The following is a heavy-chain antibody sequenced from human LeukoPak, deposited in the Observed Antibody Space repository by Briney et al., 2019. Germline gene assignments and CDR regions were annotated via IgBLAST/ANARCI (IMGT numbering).Heavy chain of an antibody. CDR3: ARASRGGDVGY. CDR2: IYYSGST. J-gene: IGHJ4*02. V-gene: IGHV4-59*01. Sequence: SETLSLTCTVSGGSISSYYWSWIRQPPGKGLEWIGYIYYSGSTNYNPSLKSRVTISVDTSKNQFSLKLSSVTAADTAVYYCARASRGGDVGYWGQGTLVTVSS. CDR1: GGSISSYY. D-gene: IGHD2-21*01.